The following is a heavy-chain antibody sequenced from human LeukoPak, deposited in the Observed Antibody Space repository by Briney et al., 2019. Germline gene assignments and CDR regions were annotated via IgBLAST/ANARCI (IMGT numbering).Heavy chain of an antibody. CDR1: GGSISSSSYY. CDR2: IYYSGST. CDR3: ARLQRYYYDSSGYLPPSPLIDP. Sequence: SETLSLTCTVSGGSISSSSYYWGWIRQPPGKGLEWIGSIYYSGSTYYNPSLKSRVTISVDTSKNQFSLKLSSVTAADTAVYYCARLQRYYYDSSGYLPPSPLIDPWGQGTLVTVSS. V-gene: IGHV4-39*01. J-gene: IGHJ5*02. D-gene: IGHD3-22*01.